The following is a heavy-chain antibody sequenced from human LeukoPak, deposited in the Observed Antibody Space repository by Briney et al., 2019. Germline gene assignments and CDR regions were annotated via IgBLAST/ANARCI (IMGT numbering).Heavy chain of an antibody. CDR3: ARHYYHSSGSYSFDY. D-gene: IGHD3-22*01. CDR2: IYSSGST. J-gene: IGHJ4*02. V-gene: IGHV4-61*05. Sequence: SETLSLTCTVSGGSISSSSYYWGWIRQPPGKGLEWIGYIYSSGSTSYNPSLESRVTISVDTSKNQFSLKLSSVTAADTAVYYCARHYYHSSGSYSFDYWGQGTLVTVSS. CDR1: GGSISSSSYY.